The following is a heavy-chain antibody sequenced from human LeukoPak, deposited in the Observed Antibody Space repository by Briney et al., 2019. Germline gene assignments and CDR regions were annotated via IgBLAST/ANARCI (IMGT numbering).Heavy chain of an antibody. V-gene: IGHV1-2*02. Sequence: GASVKVSCKTSGYTFSDYSIHWVRQAPGQGLEWMGWINPKSGDTKSAQKFQGRVTMTRDTSISTAYMELSRLRSDDTAVYYCARGWSRYSSGWKYYFDYWGQGTLVTVSS. CDR2: INPKSGDT. J-gene: IGHJ4*02. D-gene: IGHD6-19*01. CDR3: ARGWSRYSSGWKYYFDY. CDR1: GYTFSDYS.